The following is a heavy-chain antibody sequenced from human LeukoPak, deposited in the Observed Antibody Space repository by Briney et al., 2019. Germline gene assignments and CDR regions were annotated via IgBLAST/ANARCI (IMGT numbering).Heavy chain of an antibody. CDR2: ISGSGGST. V-gene: IGHV3-23*01. D-gene: IGHD4-23*01. J-gene: IGHJ4*02. CDR1: SSYY. CDR3: ARDWRRWYLLY. Sequence: SSYYWGWIRQPPGKGLEWVSAISGSGGSTYYADSVKGRFTISRDNSKNTLYLQMNSLRAEDTAVYYCARDWRRWYLLYWGQGTLVTVSS.